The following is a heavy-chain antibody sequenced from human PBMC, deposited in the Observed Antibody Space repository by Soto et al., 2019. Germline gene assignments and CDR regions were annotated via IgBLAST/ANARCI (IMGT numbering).Heavy chain of an antibody. V-gene: IGHV3-23*01. Sequence: GSLRLSCAASGLPFSIYGMSWARQAPGKGLEWVSAVSGSGDSTYYADSVKGRFTISRDNSKNTLYLQMNSLRAEDAAVYYCAKHSPVLTVWGQGTTVTVSS. CDR1: GLPFSIYG. D-gene: IGHD2-8*02. CDR2: VSGSGDST. CDR3: AKHSPVLTV. J-gene: IGHJ6*02.